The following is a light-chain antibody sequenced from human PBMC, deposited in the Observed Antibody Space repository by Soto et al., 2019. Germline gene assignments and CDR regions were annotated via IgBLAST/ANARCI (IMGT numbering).Light chain of an antibody. J-gene: IGLJ1*01. V-gene: IGLV1-40*01. CDR1: SSNIGAGYD. CDR3: HSYDSSLRGYV. Sequence: QSVLTQPPSVSGAPGQRVTISCTGSSSNIGAGYDVHWYQQLPGTAPKLLIYDNTNRPSGVPDRFSGSKSGTSASLAITGLQAEDEADYYCHSYDSSLRGYVFGPGTKLTV. CDR2: DNT.